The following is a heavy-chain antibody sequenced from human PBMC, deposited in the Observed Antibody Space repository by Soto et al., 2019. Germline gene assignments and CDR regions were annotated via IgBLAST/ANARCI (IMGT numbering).Heavy chain of an antibody. V-gene: IGHV3-23*01. CDR1: GFTFSNQA. CDR2: ISDSGST. Sequence: EVQLLESGGALVQPGGSLRLSCAASGFTFSNQAMNWVPQAPGKGLGWVSTISDSGSTYYADSVKGRFTISRDNSKNTLYLQINSLRAEDTAVYYCARDPGGHYCTSTSCLYFFDHWGQGSLVIVSS. D-gene: IGHD2-2*01. J-gene: IGHJ4*02. CDR3: ARDPGGHYCTSTSCLYFFDH.